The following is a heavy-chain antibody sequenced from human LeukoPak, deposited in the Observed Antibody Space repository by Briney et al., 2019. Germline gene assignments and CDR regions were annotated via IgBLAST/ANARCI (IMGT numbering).Heavy chain of an antibody. J-gene: IGHJ4*02. CDR3: ARVVDFYGGNGVARDY. Sequence: SETLSLTCTVSGGSISSYYWSWIRQPPGKGLEWIGYIYYSGSTNYNPSLKSRVTISVDTSKNQFSLKLSSVTAADTAVYYCARVVDFYGGNGVARDYWGQGTLVTVSS. CDR1: GGSISSYY. D-gene: IGHD4-23*01. V-gene: IGHV4-59*08. CDR2: IYYSGST.